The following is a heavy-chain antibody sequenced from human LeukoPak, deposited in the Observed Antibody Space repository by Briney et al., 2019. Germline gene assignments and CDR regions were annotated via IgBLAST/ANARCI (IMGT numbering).Heavy chain of an antibody. J-gene: IGHJ5*02. CDR1: GGSFSVYY. CDR2: IDHSGST. D-gene: IGHD6-13*01. Sequence: PSETLSLTCAVYGGSFSVYYWSWIRQPPGKGLEWIGEIDHSGSTNYNPSLKSRVTISVDTSKSQFSLKLSSVTAADTAVYYCARDRRSWYNWFDPWGQGTLVTVSS. V-gene: IGHV4-34*01. CDR3: ARDRRSWYNWFDP.